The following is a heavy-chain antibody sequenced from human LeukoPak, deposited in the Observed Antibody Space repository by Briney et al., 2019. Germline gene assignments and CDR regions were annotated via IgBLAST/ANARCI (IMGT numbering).Heavy chain of an antibody. D-gene: IGHD6-19*01. J-gene: IGHJ3*02. Sequence: SETLSLTCTVSGGSISSDYWSWIRQPPGKGLEWIGHIYYSGSTNYNPSLKSRVTISVDRPKNQISLKLSSVTAADTAVYYCARLHSVEWLVHDAFDIWGQGTTVTVSS. CDR1: GGSISSDY. V-gene: IGHV4-59*08. CDR3: ARLHSVEWLVHDAFDI. CDR2: IYYSGST.